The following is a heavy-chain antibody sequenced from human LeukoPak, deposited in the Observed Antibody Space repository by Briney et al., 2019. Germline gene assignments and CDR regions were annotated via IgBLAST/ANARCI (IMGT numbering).Heavy chain of an antibody. V-gene: IGHV3-30-3*01. CDR3: ARDSSSMSVRGPPNDY. Sequence: PGRSLRLSCAASGFTFSSYAMHWVRQAPGKGLEWVAVISYDGSNKYYADSVKGRFTISRDNAKNSLYLQMNSLRAEDTAVYYCARDSSSMSVRGPPNDYWGQGTLVTVSS. CDR2: ISYDGSNK. CDR1: GFTFSSYA. J-gene: IGHJ4*02. D-gene: IGHD3-10*01.